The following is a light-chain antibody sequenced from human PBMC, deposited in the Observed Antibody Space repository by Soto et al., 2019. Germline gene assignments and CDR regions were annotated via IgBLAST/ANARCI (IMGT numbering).Light chain of an antibody. CDR1: SSDVGNYNL. J-gene: IGLJ2*01. CDR2: EVN. Sequence: QSALTQPASVSGSPGQSITISCTGTSSDVGNYNLVSWYQQHPSKAPKLMIYEVNKRPSGVSNRFSGSKSGNTASLTISGLQAEDEADYYCCSYAGSSTFIFGGGTKLTVL. CDR3: CSYAGSSTFI. V-gene: IGLV2-23*02.